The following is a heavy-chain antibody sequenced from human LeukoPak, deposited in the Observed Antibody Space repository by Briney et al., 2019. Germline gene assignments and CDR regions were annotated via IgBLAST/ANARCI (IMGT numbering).Heavy chain of an antibody. J-gene: IGHJ5*02. CDR2: IHYSGNT. V-gene: IGHV4-59*01. D-gene: IGHD5-24*01. CDR3: ARGGRDGYRVSWFDP. Sequence: SRTLSLTCTVSGGSIASYSCSWVRHPPGEGLEWVGYIHYSGNTNYNPSLKSRVTISGDTSKNQFSLKLTSVTAADTAVYYCARGGRDGYRVSWFDPWGQGTLVTVSS. CDR1: GGSIASYS.